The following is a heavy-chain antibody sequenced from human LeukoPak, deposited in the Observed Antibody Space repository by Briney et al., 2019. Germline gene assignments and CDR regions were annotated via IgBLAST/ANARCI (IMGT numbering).Heavy chain of an antibody. V-gene: IGHV3-49*04. CDR1: GFTIGDYA. J-gene: IGHJ6*02. Sequence: GRSLRLTCTASGFTIGDYAMSWVRQAPGKGLERVGFIRSKAYGGTTEYAASVKGRFTISRDDSKSIAYLQMNSLKTEDTAVYYCSSFQGYGDYYYYGMDVWGQGTTVTVSS. CDR2: IRSKAYGGTT. D-gene: IGHD4-17*01. CDR3: SSFQGYGDYYYYGMDV.